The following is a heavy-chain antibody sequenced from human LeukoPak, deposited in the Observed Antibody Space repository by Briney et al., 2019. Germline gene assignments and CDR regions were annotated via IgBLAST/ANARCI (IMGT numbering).Heavy chain of an antibody. V-gene: IGHV3-66*01. CDR2: IYSGGST. CDR1: GFTVSSNF. CDR3: ALGLVTDY. Sequence: GGSLRLSCAASGFTVSSNFMSWVRQAPGKGLEWVSVIYSGGSTYYADSVKGRFTISRDNSKNTLYLQTNSLRVEDTAVYYCALGLVTDYWGQGTLVTVSS. D-gene: IGHD3-9*01. J-gene: IGHJ4*02.